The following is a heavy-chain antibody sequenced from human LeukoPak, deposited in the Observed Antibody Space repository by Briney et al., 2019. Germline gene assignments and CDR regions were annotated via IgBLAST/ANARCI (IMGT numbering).Heavy chain of an antibody. CDR2: INPNSGGT. CDR1: GYTFTGYY. V-gene: IGHV1-2*02. Sequence: ASVKVFCKASGYTFTGYYMHWVRQAPGQGLEWMGWINPNSGGTNYAQKFQGRVTMTRDTSISTAYMELSRLRSDDTAVYYCARVVPAATKRYFDYWGQGTLVTVSS. D-gene: IGHD2-2*01. J-gene: IGHJ4*02. CDR3: ARVVPAATKRYFDY.